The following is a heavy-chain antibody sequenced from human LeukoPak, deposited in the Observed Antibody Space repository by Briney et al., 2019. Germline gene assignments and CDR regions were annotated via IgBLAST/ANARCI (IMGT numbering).Heavy chain of an antibody. CDR2: IYYSGNT. CDR3: ARLLGGSYFPYFDY. Sequence: SETLSLTCTVSGGSISRTSSYWGWIRQPPGKGLEWIGTIYYSGNTYYNPSLKSRVTISVDTSKNQFSLKLSSETAADTAVYYCARLLGGSYFPYFDYWGQGTLVTVSS. V-gene: IGHV4-39*01. CDR1: GGSISRTSSY. J-gene: IGHJ4*02. D-gene: IGHD1-26*01.